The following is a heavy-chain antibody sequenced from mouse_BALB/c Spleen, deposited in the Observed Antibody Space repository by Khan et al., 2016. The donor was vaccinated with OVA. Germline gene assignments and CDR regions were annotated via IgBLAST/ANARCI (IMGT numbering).Heavy chain of an antibody. J-gene: IGHJ3*01. D-gene: IGHD2-4*01. Sequence: EVKLLESGPDLVKPSQSLSLTCTVAGYSITSGYSWHWIRQFPGNKLEWMGYIHYSGSTNYNPSLKSRISITRDTSKNQFFLQLNSVTTEDTATSYCAIYYDYDWFAYWGQGTLVTVSA. V-gene: IGHV3-1*02. CDR3: AIYYDYDWFAY. CDR2: IHYSGST. CDR1: GYSITSGYS.